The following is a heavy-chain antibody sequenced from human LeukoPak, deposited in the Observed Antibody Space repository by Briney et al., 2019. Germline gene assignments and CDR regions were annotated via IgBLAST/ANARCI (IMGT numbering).Heavy chain of an antibody. J-gene: IGHJ4*02. Sequence: GGSLRLSCAASGFTFTSYAMSWVRQAPGKGLEWVSSISGSGGSTFYVDSVKGRFTISRDNTKNTLYLQMNSLRAEDTALYYCAKDPQRGSPYYFDYWGQGTLVAVSS. CDR3: AKDPQRGSPYYFDY. CDR2: ISGSGGST. V-gene: IGHV3-23*01. D-gene: IGHD1-26*01. CDR1: GFTFTSYA.